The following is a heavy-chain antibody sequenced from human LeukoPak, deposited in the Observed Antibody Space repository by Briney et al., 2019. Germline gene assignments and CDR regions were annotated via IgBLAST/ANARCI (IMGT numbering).Heavy chain of an antibody. CDR3: AKDRADVAARPRFDP. J-gene: IGHJ5*02. D-gene: IGHD6-6*01. Sequence: QAGGSLRLSCAASGFTFSSYAMSWVRQAPGKGLEWVSAISGGGISTYYADSVKGRFTISRDNSKNTLYLQMNSLRTEDTAVYYCAKDRADVAARPRFDPWGQGTLVTVSS. V-gene: IGHV3-23*01. CDR1: GFTFSSYA. CDR2: ISGGGIST.